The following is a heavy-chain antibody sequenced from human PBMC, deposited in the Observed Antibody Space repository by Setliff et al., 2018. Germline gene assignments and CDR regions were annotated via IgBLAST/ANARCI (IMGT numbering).Heavy chain of an antibody. J-gene: IGHJ6*02. CDR1: GFSLGDYY. D-gene: IGHD2-21*02. V-gene: IGHV3-11*04. CDR3: TRGGYSVTANYYGLDV. CDR2: ISVTGGTI. Sequence: GGSLRLSCAASGFSLGDYYMTWIRQAPGTGLEWISYISVTGGTIYYADSVKGRFTISRDNAKNSLSLQMNSLRAENTAVYYCTRGGYSVTANYYGLDVWGQGTTVTAP.